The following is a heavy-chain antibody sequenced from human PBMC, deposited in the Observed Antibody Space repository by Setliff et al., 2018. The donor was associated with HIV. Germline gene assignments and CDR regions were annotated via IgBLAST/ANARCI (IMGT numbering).Heavy chain of an antibody. V-gene: IGHV3-74*01. D-gene: IGHD3-22*01. CDR1: GGSIRSGDYY. Sequence: ETLSLTCTVSGGSIRSGDYYWSWVRQAPGKGLEWVSRINSDGSSTSYADSVKGRFTISRDNAKNTLYLQMNSLRTEDTAVYYCARAYYAIGGYTFDYWGQGALVTVSS. CDR2: INSDGSST. CDR3: ARAYYAIGGYTFDY. J-gene: IGHJ4*02.